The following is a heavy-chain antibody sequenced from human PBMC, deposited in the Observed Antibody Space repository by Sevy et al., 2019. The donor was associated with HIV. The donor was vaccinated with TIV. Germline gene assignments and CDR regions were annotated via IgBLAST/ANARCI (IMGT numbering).Heavy chain of an antibody. J-gene: IGHJ3*02. D-gene: IGHD2-8*02. V-gene: IGHV3-30*02. Sequence: GGSLRLSCAASGFTFSNYGIHWVHQAPGKGLEWVAFIRYDGSNEYYVDSVKGRFTISRDNSKSTLYLQMNSLSAEDTAMYYCAKDRKVLLVVYAIPFDALDIWGQGTMVTVSS. CDR1: GFTFSNYG. CDR3: AKDRKVLLVVYAIPFDALDI. CDR2: IRYDGSNE.